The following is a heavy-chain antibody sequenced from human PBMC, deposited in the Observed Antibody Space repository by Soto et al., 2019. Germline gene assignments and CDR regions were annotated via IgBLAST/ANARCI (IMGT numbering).Heavy chain of an antibody. CDR2: ISYDGSNK. CDR3: AKGPNQDFY. Sequence: PGGSLRLSCAASGFTFSSYGMHWVRQAPGKGLEWVALISYDGSNKYYTDSVKGRFTISRDNSKNTLYLQMNSLRAEDTAVYYCAKGPNQDFYWGQGTLVTVSS. V-gene: IGHV3-30*18. CDR1: GFTFSSYG. J-gene: IGHJ4*02.